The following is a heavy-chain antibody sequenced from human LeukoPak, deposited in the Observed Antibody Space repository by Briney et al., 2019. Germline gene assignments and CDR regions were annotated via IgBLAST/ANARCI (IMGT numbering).Heavy chain of an antibody. J-gene: IGHJ6*02. D-gene: IGHD7-27*01. CDR3: ARVNWGNKNYYYYGMDV. V-gene: IGHV3-53*01. CDR2: IYSGGST. Sequence: GGSLRLSCAASGFTVSSNYMSWVRQAPGKGLEWVSVIYSGGSTYYADSVKGRFTISRDNSKNTLYLQMNSLRAEDTAVYYCARVNWGNKNYYYYGMDVWGQGTTVTVSS. CDR1: GFTVSSNY.